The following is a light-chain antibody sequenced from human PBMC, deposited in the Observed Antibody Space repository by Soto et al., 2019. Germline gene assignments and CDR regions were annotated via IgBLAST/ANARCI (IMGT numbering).Light chain of an antibody. Sequence: PGERATLSCRASQRIGSNLAWYQQKPGQAPRLLIYGASSRPTGIPARFSGSGSGTEFTLTISSLQSEDFAAYYCQQYNNWPLTFGPGTKVDIK. CDR1: QRIGSN. CDR3: QQYNNWPLT. CDR2: GAS. J-gene: IGKJ3*01. V-gene: IGKV3-15*01.